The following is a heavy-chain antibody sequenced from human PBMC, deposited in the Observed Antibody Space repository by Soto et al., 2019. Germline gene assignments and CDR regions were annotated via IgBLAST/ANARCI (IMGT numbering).Heavy chain of an antibody. CDR3: ARGPRASVVTSYYYYGMAV. Sequence: QVQLVQSGAEVKKPGSSVKVSCKASGGTFSSYTISWVRQAPGQGLEWMGRIIPILGIANYAQKFQGRVTITADKSAGTAYMELSSRRSADTAVYYCARGPRASVVTSYYYYGMAVWGQGTTVTVSS. CDR1: GGTFSSYT. V-gene: IGHV1-69*02. CDR2: IIPILGIA. D-gene: IGHD2-15*01. J-gene: IGHJ6*02.